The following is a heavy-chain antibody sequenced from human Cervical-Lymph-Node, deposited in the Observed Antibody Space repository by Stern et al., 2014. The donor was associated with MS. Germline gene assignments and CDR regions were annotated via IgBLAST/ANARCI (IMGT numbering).Heavy chain of an antibody. CDR2: ILSGGSNK. D-gene: IGHD2-15*01. CDR1: GFTFRSYD. Sequence: VQLVESGGGVAQPGRSLRLSCVASGFTFRSYDMHWVRQAPGKGLEWVAVILSGGSNKHYADSVKGRFTISRDDSRNTLYLQMHSLRAEDTAVYYCAPGSCSRDTCSDSGWFDPWGHGTRVTVSS. CDR3: APGSCSRDTCSDSGWFDP. V-gene: IGHV3-30*03. J-gene: IGHJ5*02.